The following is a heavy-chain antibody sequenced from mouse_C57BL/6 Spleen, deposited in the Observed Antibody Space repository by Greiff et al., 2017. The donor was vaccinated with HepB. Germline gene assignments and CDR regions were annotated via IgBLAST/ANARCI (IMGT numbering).Heavy chain of an antibody. D-gene: IGHD2-4*01. CDR3: AFYYDYGPRFAY. CDR1: GYSITSGYY. V-gene: IGHV3-6*01. Sequence: VQLKESGPGLVKPSQSLSLTCSVTGYSITSGYYWNWIRQFPGNKLEWMGYISYDGSNNYNPSLKNRISITRDTSKNQFFLKLNSVTTEDTAKYYCAFYYDYGPRFAYWGQGTLVTVSA. CDR2: ISYDGSN. J-gene: IGHJ3*01.